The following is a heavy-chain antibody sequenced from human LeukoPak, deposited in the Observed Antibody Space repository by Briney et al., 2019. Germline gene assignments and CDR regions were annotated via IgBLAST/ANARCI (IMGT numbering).Heavy chain of an antibody. Sequence: GGSLRLSCAASGFTFSDYYMRWIRQAPGKGLEWVSYISSSSSYTNYADSVKGRFTISRDNAKNSLYLQMNSLRAEDTAVYYCARDVVRGVIIHYFDYWGQGTLVTVSS. D-gene: IGHD3-10*01. CDR1: GFTFSDYY. CDR2: ISSSSSYT. CDR3: ARDVVRGVIIHYFDY. J-gene: IGHJ4*02. V-gene: IGHV3-11*06.